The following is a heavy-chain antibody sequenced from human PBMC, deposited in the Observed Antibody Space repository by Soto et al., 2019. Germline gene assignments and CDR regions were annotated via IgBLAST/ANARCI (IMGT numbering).Heavy chain of an antibody. Sequence: QVQLQESGPGLVKPSQTLSLTCTVSGGSINSGDYYWSWIRQPPGKGLEWIGYIYYSGSTYYNPSLKRRVTISVDTSKNQFSLKLSSVTAADTAVYYCARDRGVAMTVDYWGQGTLVTVSS. J-gene: IGHJ4*02. CDR3: ARDRGVAMTVDY. D-gene: IGHD3-3*01. V-gene: IGHV4-30-4*01. CDR2: IYYSGST. CDR1: GGSINSGDYY.